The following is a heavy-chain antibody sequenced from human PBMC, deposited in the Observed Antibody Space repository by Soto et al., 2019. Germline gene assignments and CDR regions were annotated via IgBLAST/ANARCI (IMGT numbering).Heavy chain of an antibody. CDR3: AKDRPRWWLIPFDAFDI. D-gene: IGHD2-15*01. CDR1: GFTFSSYG. CDR2: ISYDGSNK. J-gene: IGHJ3*02. Sequence: GGSLRLSCAASGFTFSSYGMHWVRQAPGKGLEWVAVISYDGSNKYYADSVKGRFTISRDNSKNTLYLQMNSLRAEDTAVYYCAKDRPRWWLIPFDAFDIWGQGTMVTVSS. V-gene: IGHV3-30*18.